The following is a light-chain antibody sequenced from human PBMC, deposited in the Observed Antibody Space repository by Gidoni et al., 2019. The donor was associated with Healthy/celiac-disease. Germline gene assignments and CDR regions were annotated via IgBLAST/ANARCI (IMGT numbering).Light chain of an antibody. Sequence: QSALTQPASVSGSPGQSITISCTGTSRDVGRHNYVSWYQQHPGKAPKLLIYDVSNRPSGDSNRLSGSKSDNTASLTISGLQAEDEADYYCSSYTSSSTMDVVFGGGTKLTVL. CDR2: DVS. J-gene: IGLJ2*01. CDR1: SRDVGRHNY. CDR3: SSYTSSSTMDVV. V-gene: IGLV2-14*01.